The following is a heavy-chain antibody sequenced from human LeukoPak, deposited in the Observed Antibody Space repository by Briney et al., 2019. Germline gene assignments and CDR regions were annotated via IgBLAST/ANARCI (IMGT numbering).Heavy chain of an antibody. D-gene: IGHD6-19*01. CDR2: IYYSGST. Sequence: SETLSLTCTVSGGSISSSNYYWGWIRQPPGKGLEWIGSIYYSGSTYYNPSLKSRVTISVDTSKNQFSLKLSSVTAADTAVYYCAREGRLAVAGHWWFDPWGQGTLVTVSS. CDR1: GGSISSSNYY. CDR3: AREGRLAVAGHWWFDP. V-gene: IGHV4-39*07. J-gene: IGHJ5*02.